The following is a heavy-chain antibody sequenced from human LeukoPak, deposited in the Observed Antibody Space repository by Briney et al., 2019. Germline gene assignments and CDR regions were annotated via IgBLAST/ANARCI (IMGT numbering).Heavy chain of an antibody. D-gene: IGHD3-3*01. J-gene: IGHJ6*03. CDR2: ISSSGSTI. CDR1: GFTFSDYC. Sequence: GGSLRLSCAASGFTFSDYCMSWIRQAPGKGLEWVLYISSSGSTIYYADSVKGRFTISRDNAKNSLYLQMNSLRAEDTAVYYCARIPTIFGVVLHYYYMDVWGKGTTVTVSS. CDR3: ARIPTIFGVVLHYYYMDV. V-gene: IGHV3-11*01.